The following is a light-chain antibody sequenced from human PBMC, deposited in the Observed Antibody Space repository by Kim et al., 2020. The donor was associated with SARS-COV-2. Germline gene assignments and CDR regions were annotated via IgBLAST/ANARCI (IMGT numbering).Light chain of an antibody. J-gene: IGLJ2*01. V-gene: IGLV3-19*01. CDR3: NSRYSNDNVV. Sequence: VALGQTVRITCQGDTLRSYYATWYQQRPGQAPIVVIYGKNNRPSGIPDRFSGSSSGNTASLTITGTQAGDEADYYCNSRYSNDNVVFGGGTQLTVL. CDR2: GKN. CDR1: TLRSYY.